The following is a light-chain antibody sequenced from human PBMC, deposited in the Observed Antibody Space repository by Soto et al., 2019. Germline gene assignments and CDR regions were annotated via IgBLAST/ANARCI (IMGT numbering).Light chain of an antibody. V-gene: IGLV1-47*01. J-gene: IGLJ3*02. Sequence: QSVLTQPPSASGTPGQRVTISCSGSSSNIGSNFVSWYQQLPGTAPKLLIYRSNRRPSGVPDRFSGSRSGTSASLAISGLRSEDEADYYCAAWDDSLSGLWVFGGGTQLTVL. CDR2: RSN. CDR3: AAWDDSLSGLWV. CDR1: SSNIGSNF.